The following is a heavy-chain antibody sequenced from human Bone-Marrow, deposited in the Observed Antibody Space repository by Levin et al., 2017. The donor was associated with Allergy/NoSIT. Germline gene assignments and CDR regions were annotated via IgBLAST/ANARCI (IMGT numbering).Heavy chain of an antibody. V-gene: IGHV1-2*02. CDR3: ARSVGRTGLQARFLCWFDA. CDR2: INPDNGGT. Sequence: GASVKVSCKASGYTFIGYYMHWVRQAPGQGLEWMGWINPDNGGTHYAEKFQGRVTITRETPINTVLLDLDRLTPDDTTFSVCARSVGRTGLQARFLCWFDAWGQGALVTVSS. CDR1: GYTFIGYY. D-gene: IGHD1-14*01. J-gene: IGHJ5*02.